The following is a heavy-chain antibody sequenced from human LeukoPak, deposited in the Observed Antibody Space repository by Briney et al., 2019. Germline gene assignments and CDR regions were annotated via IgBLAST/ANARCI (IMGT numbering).Heavy chain of an antibody. CDR2: IIPIFGTA. CDR3: ARSKRFGDPPHY. V-gene: IGHV1-69*13. CDR1: GGTFSSYA. Sequence: SVKVSCKASGGTFSSYAISWVRQAPGQGLEWMGGIIPIFGTANYAQKFQGRVTITADESTSTAYMELSSLRSDDTAVYYCARSKRFGDPPHYWGQGTLVTVSS. D-gene: IGHD3-10*01. J-gene: IGHJ4*02.